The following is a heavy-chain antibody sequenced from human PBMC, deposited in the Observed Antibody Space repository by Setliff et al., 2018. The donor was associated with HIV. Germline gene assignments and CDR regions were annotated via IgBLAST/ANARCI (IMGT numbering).Heavy chain of an antibody. CDR2: INSDGSST. CDR1: GFTFSSYW. D-gene: IGHD1-26*01. CDR3: IRKGEGASAFDI. J-gene: IGHJ3*02. V-gene: IGHV3-74*01. Sequence: PEGSLRLSCAASGFTFSSYWMFWVRQAPGKGLVWVSRINSDGSSTSYADSVKGRFTISRDNAKNTLYLQMSSLRADDTAVYYCIRKGEGASAFDIWGQGTMVTVSS.